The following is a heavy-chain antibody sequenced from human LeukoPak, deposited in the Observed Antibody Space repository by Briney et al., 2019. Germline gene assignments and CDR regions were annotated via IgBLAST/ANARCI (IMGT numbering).Heavy chain of an antibody. CDR3: VRDPSNTSGWKTWFDP. D-gene: IGHD6-19*01. CDR1: GYTFTSHG. CDR2: ISAYNGDT. Sequence: HWASVKVSCKASGYTFTSHGISWVRQAPGQGLEWMGWISAYNGDTKYAQNLQGRVTLTTYTLTTTAYLELRSLTSDDTAVYYCVRDPSNTSGWKTWFDPWGQGTLVTVSS. J-gene: IGHJ5*02. V-gene: IGHV1-18*01.